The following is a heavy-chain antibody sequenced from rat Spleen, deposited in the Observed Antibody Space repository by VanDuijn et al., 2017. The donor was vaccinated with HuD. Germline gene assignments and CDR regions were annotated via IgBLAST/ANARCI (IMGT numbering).Heavy chain of an antibody. CDR2: ISYEGSST. Sequence: EVQLVESDGGLVQPGRSLKLSCAASGFTFSDYYMAWVRQAPKKGLEWVASISYEGSSTYYGDSVKGRFTISRDNAESTLYLQMGSLRSEDTATYHCSRDHYYYSAGSYYRWFAYWGQGTLVTVSS. J-gene: IGHJ3*01. D-gene: IGHD1-12*02. CDR1: GFTFSDYY. V-gene: IGHV5-22*01. CDR3: SRDHYYYSAGSYYRWFAY.